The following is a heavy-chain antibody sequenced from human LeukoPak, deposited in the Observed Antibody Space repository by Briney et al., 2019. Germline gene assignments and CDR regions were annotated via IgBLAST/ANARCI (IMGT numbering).Heavy chain of an antibody. D-gene: IGHD5-12*01. J-gene: IGHJ4*02. V-gene: IGHV1-46*01. CDR3: AGGYSGYEEFVANFDY. CDR2: INPSGGST. CDR1: GYTFTSYY. Sequence: GASVKVSCKASGYTFTSYYMHWVRQAPGQGLEWMGIINPSGGSTSYAQKFQGRVTMTRDTPTSTVYMELSSLRSEDTAVYYCAGGYSGYEEFVANFDYWGQGTLVTVSS.